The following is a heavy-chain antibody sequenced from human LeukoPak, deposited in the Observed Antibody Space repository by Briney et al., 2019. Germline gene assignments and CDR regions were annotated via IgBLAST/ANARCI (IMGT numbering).Heavy chain of an antibody. CDR2: ISGSGGST. CDR1: GFTFSSYA. V-gene: IGHV3-23*01. Sequence: GGSLRLSCAASGFTFSSYAMSWVRQAPGKGLEWVSAISGSGGSTYYADSVKGRFTISRDNSKNTLYLQMNSLRAEDTAVYYCAKGYSSGWYYGMDVWGQGTTVTVSS. CDR3: AKGYSSGWYYGMDV. J-gene: IGHJ6*02. D-gene: IGHD6-19*01.